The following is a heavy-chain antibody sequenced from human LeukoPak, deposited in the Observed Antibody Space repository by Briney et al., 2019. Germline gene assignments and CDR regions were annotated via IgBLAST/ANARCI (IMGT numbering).Heavy chain of an antibody. D-gene: IGHD3-22*01. Sequence: PSETLSLTCTVSGGSISSYYWSWIRQPPGKGLEWIGYIYYSGSTNYNPSLKSRITISVDTSKNQFSLKLSSVTAADTAVYYCARTPLTYYYDSYFDYWGQGTLVTVSS. CDR2: IYYSGST. CDR1: GGSISSYY. CDR3: ARTPLTYYYDSYFDY. V-gene: IGHV4-59*08. J-gene: IGHJ4*02.